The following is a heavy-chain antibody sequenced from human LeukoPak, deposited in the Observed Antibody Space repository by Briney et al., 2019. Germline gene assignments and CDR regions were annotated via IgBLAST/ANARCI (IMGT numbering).Heavy chain of an antibody. Sequence: ASVKVSCKASGYTFTSYGISWVRQAPGQGLEWMGWISAYNGNTNYAQKLQGRVTMTTDTSTSTAYMELRSLRSDDTDVYYCARVLPTRGGIVGARGRFDYWGQGTLVTVSS. J-gene: IGHJ4*02. D-gene: IGHD1-26*01. CDR3: ARVLPTRGGIVGARGRFDY. V-gene: IGHV1-18*01. CDR1: GYTFTSYG. CDR2: ISAYNGNT.